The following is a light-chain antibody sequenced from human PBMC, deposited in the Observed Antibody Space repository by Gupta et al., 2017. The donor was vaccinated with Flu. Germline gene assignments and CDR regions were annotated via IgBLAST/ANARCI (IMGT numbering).Light chain of an antibody. CDR2: EVN. CDR3: SSYTGGDTLL. Sequence: QSALTQPPSASGSPGQSVTISCTGSSSDVADNKYVSWYQQNPGKAPRLMIFEVNRRPAGVPDRFSGSKSGNTASLTVSGLRAEDDADYFCSSYTGGDTLLFGGGTKLTVL. V-gene: IGLV2-8*01. J-gene: IGLJ2*01. CDR1: SSDVADNKY.